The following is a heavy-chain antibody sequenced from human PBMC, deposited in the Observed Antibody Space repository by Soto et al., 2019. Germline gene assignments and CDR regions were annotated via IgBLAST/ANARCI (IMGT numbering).Heavy chain of an antibody. V-gene: IGHV4-30-2*01. Sequence: SETLSLTCTVSGGSISSIGYSWTWIRQHPGKGLEWIGYIYHSGSTYYNPSLKSRVTISVDRSKNQFSLKLSSVTAADTAVYYCPRSFPYVISSSCNAAWFDPWGQRTLVTVS. CDR1: GGSISSIGYS. CDR3: PRSFPYVISSSCNAAWFDP. D-gene: IGHD6-13*01. CDR2: IYHSGST. J-gene: IGHJ5*02.